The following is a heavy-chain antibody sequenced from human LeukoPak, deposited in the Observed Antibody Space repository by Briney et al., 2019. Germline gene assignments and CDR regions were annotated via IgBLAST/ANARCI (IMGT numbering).Heavy chain of an antibody. V-gene: IGHV4-39*07. CDR1: GGSISSGSYY. D-gene: IGHD6-13*01. Sequence: SETLSLTCTVSGGSISSGSYYWGWIRQPPGKGLEWIGEINHSGSTNYNPSLKSRVTISVDTSKNQFSLKLSSVTAADTAVYYCARGLLTGYSSSWYVGSYNWFDPWGQGTLVTVSS. CDR3: ARGLLTGYSSSWYVGSYNWFDP. J-gene: IGHJ5*02. CDR2: INHSGST.